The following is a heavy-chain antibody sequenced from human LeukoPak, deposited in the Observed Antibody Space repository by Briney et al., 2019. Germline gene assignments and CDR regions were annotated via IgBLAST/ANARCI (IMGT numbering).Heavy chain of an antibody. D-gene: IGHD2-15*01. V-gene: IGHV1-69*01. CDR3: ARGGDCSGGSCYWGAFDI. J-gene: IGHJ3*02. CDR2: IIPIFGTA. Sequence: SVTVSCKASGGTFSSYAISWVRQAPGQGLEWMGGIIPIFGTANYAQTFQGRVTITADESTSTAYMELSNLRSEDTAVYYCARGGDCSGGSCYWGAFDIWGQGTMVTVSS. CDR1: GGTFSSYA.